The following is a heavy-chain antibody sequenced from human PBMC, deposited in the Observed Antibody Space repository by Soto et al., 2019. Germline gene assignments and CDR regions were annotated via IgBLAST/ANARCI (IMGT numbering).Heavy chain of an antibody. CDR3: ARDEGGSFDY. V-gene: IGHV3-53*01. D-gene: IGHD5-12*01. J-gene: IGHJ4*02. Sequence: PGGSLRLSCAASGFSVRSNYMSWVRQAPGKGLEWVSVIYSGDNTYYADSVKDRFSISRDNSKNMLYLQMNSLRVEDTAVYYCARDEGGSFDYWGQGTLVTVSS. CDR2: IYSGDNT. CDR1: GFSVRSNY.